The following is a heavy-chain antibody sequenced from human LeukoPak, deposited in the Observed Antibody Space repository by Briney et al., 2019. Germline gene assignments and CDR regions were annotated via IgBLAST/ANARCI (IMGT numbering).Heavy chain of an antibody. J-gene: IGHJ6*02. CDR3: AKTQRDCSSTSCSRYFGMDV. D-gene: IGHD2-2*01. CDR1: GYTFTSYY. CDR2: INPSGGST. V-gene: IGHV1-46*01. Sequence: ASVKVSCKASGYTFTSYYMHWVRQAPGQGLEWMGIINPSGGSTSYAQKFQGRVTMTRDTSTSTAYMELNSLRAEDTAVYYCAKTQRDCSSTSCSRYFGMDVWGQGTTVTVSS.